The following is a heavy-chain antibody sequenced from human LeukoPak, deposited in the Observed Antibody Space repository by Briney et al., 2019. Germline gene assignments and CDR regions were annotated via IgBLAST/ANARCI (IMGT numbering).Heavy chain of an antibody. CDR2: ISTSSDSI. CDR3: ARDRGNLGY. J-gene: IGHJ4*02. D-gene: IGHD3-10*01. CDR1: GFTFSSYA. Sequence: GGSLRLSCAASGFTFSSYAMSWVRQAPGKGLEWVSSISTSSDSIYYADSVKGRFTISRDNAKNSLYLQMNSLRAEDTAVYYCARDRGNLGYWGQGTLVTVSS. V-gene: IGHV3-21*01.